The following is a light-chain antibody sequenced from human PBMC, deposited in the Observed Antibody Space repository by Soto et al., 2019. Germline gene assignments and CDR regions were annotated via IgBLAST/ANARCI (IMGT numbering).Light chain of an antibody. Sequence: QSVLTQPHSASGTPGQRVTISCSGSSSNIGTSSVHWFQQLPGTAPKLLISTTNQRPSGVPERFSGSKSGTSASLAISGRQSEDEADYYCAAWDDSLNGNVFGTGTKLTVL. J-gene: IGLJ1*01. CDR1: SSNIGTSS. CDR2: TTN. V-gene: IGLV1-44*01. CDR3: AAWDDSLNGNV.